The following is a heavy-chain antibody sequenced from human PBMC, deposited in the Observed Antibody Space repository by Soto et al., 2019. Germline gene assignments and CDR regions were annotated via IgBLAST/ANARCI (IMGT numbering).Heavy chain of an antibody. CDR1: GFSFSSYR. D-gene: IGHD3-10*01. Sequence: EVQLVESGGGLVKPGGSLTLSCAASGFSFSSYRMNWVRQAPGKGLEWVSAISRRSGYIYYADSLQGRLTICSDNVKNSLFLQMNSLRAEDTAVEYCARIRNSNGSQSYLIDYWGQGTLVTVSS. CDR2: ISRRSGYI. V-gene: IGHV3-21*01. J-gene: IGHJ4*02. CDR3: ARIRNSNGSQSYLIDY.